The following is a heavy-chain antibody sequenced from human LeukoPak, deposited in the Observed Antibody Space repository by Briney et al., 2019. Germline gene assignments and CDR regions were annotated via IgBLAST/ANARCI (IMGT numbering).Heavy chain of an antibody. CDR1: GGSISSSSYY. J-gene: IGHJ6*03. D-gene: IGHD3-9*01. V-gene: IGHV4-39*07. CDR2: IYYSGST. CDR3: ARDYDILTGYEYYMDV. Sequence: SETLSLTCTVSGGSISSSSYYWGWIRQPPGKGLEWIGSIYYSGSTYYNPSLKSRVTISVDTSKNQFSLKLSSVTAADTAVYYCARDYDILTGYEYYMDVLGRGTTVTVSS.